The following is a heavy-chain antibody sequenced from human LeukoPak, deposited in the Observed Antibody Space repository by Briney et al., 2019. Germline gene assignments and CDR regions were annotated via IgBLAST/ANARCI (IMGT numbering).Heavy chain of an antibody. D-gene: IGHD4-17*01. CDR3: AKDPVTTTWPYYYYMDV. CDR2: ISGSGGST. V-gene: IGHV3-23*01. Sequence: GGSLRLSCAASGFTFSSYGMSWVRQAPGKGLEWVSAISGSGGSTYYADSVKGRFTISRDNSKNTLYLQMNSLRAEDTAVYCCAKDPVTTTWPYYYYMDVWGKGTTVTVSS. CDR1: GFTFSSYG. J-gene: IGHJ6*03.